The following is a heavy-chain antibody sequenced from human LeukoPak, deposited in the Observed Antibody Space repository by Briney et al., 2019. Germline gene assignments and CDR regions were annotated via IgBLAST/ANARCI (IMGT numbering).Heavy chain of an antibody. CDR3: ARWLVPYYYYYVMDV. CDR2: IKQDGSVK. D-gene: IGHD6-19*01. Sequence: GGYLRLYCAASGFTFSSYWMSWLRQAPGQGLEWVANIKQDGSVKYYVDSVKGRFTISRDNATTSLYLQMNTLRAEDTAVYNCARWLVPYYYYYVMDVWGQGTTVTVSS. V-gene: IGHV3-7*01. CDR1: GFTFSSYW. J-gene: IGHJ6*02.